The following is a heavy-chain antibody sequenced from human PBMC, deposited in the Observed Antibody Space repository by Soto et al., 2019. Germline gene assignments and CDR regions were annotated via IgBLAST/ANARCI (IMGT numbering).Heavy chain of an antibody. V-gene: IGHV4-59*08. CDR2: IYYSGST. CDR1: GGSISSYY. J-gene: IGHJ4*02. D-gene: IGHD3-22*01. CDR3: ARLVAYYYDSSGYYTFDY. Sequence: PSETLSLTCTVSGGSISSYYWSWIRQPPGKGLEWIGYIYYSGSTNYNPSLKSRVTISVDTSKNQFSLKLSSVTAADTAVYYCARLVAYYYDSSGYYTFDYWGQGTLVTVSS.